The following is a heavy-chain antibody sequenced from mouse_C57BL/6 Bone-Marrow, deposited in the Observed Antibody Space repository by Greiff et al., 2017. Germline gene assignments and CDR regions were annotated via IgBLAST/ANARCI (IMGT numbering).Heavy chain of an antibody. CDR3: ALRSTIGFAY. CDR2: IDPSDSYT. CDR1: GYTFTSYW. V-gene: IGHV1-69*01. Sequence: QVQLQQPGAELVMPGASVKLSCKASGYTFTSYWMHWVKQRPGQGLEWIGEIDPSDSYTNYNQKFKGKSTLTVDNSSSTAYMQLSSLTSEDSAVYYCALRSTIGFAYWGQGTLVTVSA. J-gene: IGHJ3*01. D-gene: IGHD2-12*01.